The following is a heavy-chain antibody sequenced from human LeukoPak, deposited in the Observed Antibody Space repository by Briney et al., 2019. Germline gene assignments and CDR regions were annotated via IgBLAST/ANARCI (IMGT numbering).Heavy chain of an antibody. CDR3: ARDPMSGSYRNCFDY. CDR1: GYTFTGYY. Sequence: ASVKVSCKASGYTFTGYYMHWVRQAPGQGLEWMGWINPNSGGTNYAQKFQGRVTMTRDTSISTAYMELSRLRSEDTAVYYCARDPMSGSYRNCFDYWGQGTLVTVSS. V-gene: IGHV1-2*02. J-gene: IGHJ4*02. CDR2: INPNSGGT. D-gene: IGHD1-26*01.